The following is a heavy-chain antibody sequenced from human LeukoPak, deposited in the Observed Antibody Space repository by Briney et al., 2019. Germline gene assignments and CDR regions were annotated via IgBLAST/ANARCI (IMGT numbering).Heavy chain of an antibody. D-gene: IGHD5-24*01. CDR3: ASYMATIDY. CDR1: GGSISSYY. Sequence: SETLSLTCTVSGGSISSYYWSWIRQPPGKGLEWIGYIYYSGSTNSNPSLKSRVTISVDTSKNQFSLKLSSVTAADTAVYYCASYMATIDYWGQGTLVTVSS. J-gene: IGHJ4*02. V-gene: IGHV4-59*01. CDR2: IYYSGST.